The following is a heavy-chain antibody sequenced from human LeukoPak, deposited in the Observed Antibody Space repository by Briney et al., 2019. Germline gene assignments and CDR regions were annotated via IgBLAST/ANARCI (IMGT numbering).Heavy chain of an antibody. CDR1: GGSFSGYY. CDR3: AASLWFGESVFDP. CDR2: INHSGST. J-gene: IGHJ5*02. V-gene: IGHV4-34*01. Sequence: SETLSLTRAVYGGSFSGYYWSWIRQPPGEGLEWIGEINHSGSTNYNPSLKSRVTISVDTSKNQFSLKLSSVTAADTAVYYCAASLWFGESVFDPWGQGTLVTVSS. D-gene: IGHD3-10*01.